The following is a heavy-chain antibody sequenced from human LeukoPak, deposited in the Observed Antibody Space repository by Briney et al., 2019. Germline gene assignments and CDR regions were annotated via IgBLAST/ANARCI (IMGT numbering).Heavy chain of an antibody. Sequence: GGSLRLSCAASGFTFSAYWMTWVRQAPGKGLEWLANINEGADVKFYVDSVKGRFTISRDNSKNTLYLHINSLRAEDTAVYYCVKDNPLDYWGQGTLVIVSS. V-gene: IGHV3-7*01. J-gene: IGHJ4*02. CDR2: INEGADVK. CDR1: GFTFSAYW. D-gene: IGHD1-14*01. CDR3: VKDNPLDY.